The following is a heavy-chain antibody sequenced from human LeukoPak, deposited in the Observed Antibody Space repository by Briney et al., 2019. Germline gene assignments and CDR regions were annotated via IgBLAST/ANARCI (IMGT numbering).Heavy chain of an antibody. V-gene: IGHV4-59*08. Sequence: SETLSLTCTVSDGSISSYYWSWIRQPPGKGLEWIGYIYYSGSTNYNPSLKSRVTISVDTSKNQFSLKLSSVTAADTAVYYCARGHVWFGELNWFDPWGQGTLVTVSS. D-gene: IGHD3-10*01. CDR3: ARGHVWFGELNWFDP. CDR2: IYYSGST. J-gene: IGHJ5*02. CDR1: DGSISSYY.